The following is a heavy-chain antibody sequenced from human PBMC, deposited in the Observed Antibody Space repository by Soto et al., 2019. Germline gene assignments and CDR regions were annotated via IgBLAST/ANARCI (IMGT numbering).Heavy chain of an antibody. V-gene: IGHV1-2*02. J-gene: IGHJ6*02. Sequence: QVQLVQSGAEVKKPGASVKVSCKASGYTFTDYYMHWVRQAPGQGLEWMGWINPNSGGTNYAQKFQGRVTMTRVTSISTAYMELSSLRSDDTALYYCAKAPNLVVVPAATGGMDVWGQGTTVTVSS. D-gene: IGHD2-2*01. CDR3: AKAPNLVVVPAATGGMDV. CDR1: GYTFTDYY. CDR2: INPNSGGT.